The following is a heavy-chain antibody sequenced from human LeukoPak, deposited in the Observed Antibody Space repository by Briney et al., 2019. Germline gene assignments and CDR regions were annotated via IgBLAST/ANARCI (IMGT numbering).Heavy chain of an antibody. D-gene: IGHD1-26*01. V-gene: IGHV3-43*02. J-gene: IGHJ5*02. CDR2: ISGDGKST. CDR3: AKGVRSGTYYNCFDP. Sequence: GGSLRLSCVTSGFTLDDYALHWVRQAPGKGLEWISLISGDGKSTYYADYVKGRFTISRDNSKNSLYLQMSSLRAEDTALYYCAKGVRSGTYYNCFDPWGQGTLVTVSS. CDR1: GFTLDDYA.